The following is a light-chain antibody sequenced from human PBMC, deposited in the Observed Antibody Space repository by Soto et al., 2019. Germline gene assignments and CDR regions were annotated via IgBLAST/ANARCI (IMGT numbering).Light chain of an antibody. CDR2: AAS. CDR3: QQSYSSPPT. Sequence: DIQMTQSPSSLSASVEDRVIITCRASQSISNHLNWYQQKPGKAPKLLIFAASSLRSGVPSRLSGSRSGPDFTLTISSLQPEDFATYYCQQSYSSPPTFGQGTKVDIK. J-gene: IGKJ1*01. CDR1: QSISNH. V-gene: IGKV1-39*01.